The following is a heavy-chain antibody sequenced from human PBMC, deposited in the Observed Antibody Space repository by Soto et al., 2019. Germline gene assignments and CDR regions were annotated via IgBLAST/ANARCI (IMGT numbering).Heavy chain of an antibody. J-gene: IGHJ4*02. CDR1: EFPFSGSA. Sequence: GGSLRLTCAASEFPFSGSAMHWVRQASGKGLEWIGRIRSKANSYATAYAASVEGRFTISRDDSKNTAYLQMNSLKTEDTAVYFCTRPGYSNTGADYWGQGTLVTVSS. CDR3: TRPGYSNTGADY. V-gene: IGHV3-73*01. CDR2: IRSKANSYAT. D-gene: IGHD6-13*01.